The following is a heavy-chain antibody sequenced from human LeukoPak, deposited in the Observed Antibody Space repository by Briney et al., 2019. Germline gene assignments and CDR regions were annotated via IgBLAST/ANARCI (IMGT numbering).Heavy chain of an antibody. Sequence: SETLSLTCTASGGSISSHYWSWIRQPPGKGLEWIGYIYYSGSTNYNPSLKSRVTISVDTSKNQFSLKLSSVTAADTAVYYCARELSRDYFDYWGQGTLVTVSS. CDR3: ARELSRDYFDY. J-gene: IGHJ4*02. CDR1: GGSISSHY. V-gene: IGHV4-59*11. D-gene: IGHD2/OR15-2a*01. CDR2: IYYSGST.